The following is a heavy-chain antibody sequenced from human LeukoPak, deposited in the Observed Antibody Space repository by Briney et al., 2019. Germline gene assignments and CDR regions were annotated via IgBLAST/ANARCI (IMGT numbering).Heavy chain of an antibody. J-gene: IGHJ4*02. V-gene: IGHV4-34*01. CDR1: GESFSAYF. CDR2: INHRGSS. D-gene: IGHD2-15*01. Sequence: SETLSLTCAVYGESFSAYFWNWIRQAPGKPLEYIGEINHRGSSHYNPSLKTRVTLSVDTSKNQFSLKLTSVTAADTAVYFCARRSSFEWYCSAGACDAGYYDSWGQGTPVTVSS. CDR3: ARRSSFEWYCSAGACDAGYYDS.